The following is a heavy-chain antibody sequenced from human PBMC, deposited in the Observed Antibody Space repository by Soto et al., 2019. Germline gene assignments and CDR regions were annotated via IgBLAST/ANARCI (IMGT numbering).Heavy chain of an antibody. CDR1: GYSFSSHG. CDR3: ARAGASVFYYYYYMDV. Sequence: QVHLVQSGDEVKKPGAAVKVSCKASGYSFSSHGIGWVPQAPGQGLEWMGWISVYNGNTNYAQRFQGRVTLTTDTSTSTAYMELRSLRSDDTAVYYCARAGASVFYYYYYMDVWAKGTTVTVSS. J-gene: IGHJ6*03. D-gene: IGHD3-16*01. V-gene: IGHV1-18*01. CDR2: ISVYNGNT.